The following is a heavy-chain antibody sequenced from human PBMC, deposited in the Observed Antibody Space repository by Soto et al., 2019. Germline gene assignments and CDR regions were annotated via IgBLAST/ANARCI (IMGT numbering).Heavy chain of an antibody. CDR3: ARGFYDILTGYNAFDI. Sequence: SETLSLTCTVSGGSISSYYWSWIRQPPGKGLEWIGYIYYSGSTNYNPSLKSRVTISVDTSKNQFSLKLSSVTAADTAVYYCARGFYDILTGYNAFDIWGQGTMVTVSS. D-gene: IGHD3-9*01. CDR2: IYYSGST. J-gene: IGHJ3*02. V-gene: IGHV4-59*08. CDR1: GGSISSYY.